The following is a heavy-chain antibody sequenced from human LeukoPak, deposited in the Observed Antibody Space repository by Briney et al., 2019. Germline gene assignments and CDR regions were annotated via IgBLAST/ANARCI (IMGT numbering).Heavy chain of an antibody. Sequence: SETLSLTCAVHGESFSAYFWSWIRQVPGKGLEWIGEIDHRGSSNYNPPLKSRATISVDTSKNHFSLSLTSVTAADTAVYYCATRSSTLAAARCFDDWGQGTVVTVSS. CDR1: GESFSAYF. CDR2: IDHRGSS. CDR3: ATRSSTLAAARCFDD. J-gene: IGHJ4*03. V-gene: IGHV4-34*01. D-gene: IGHD6-6*01.